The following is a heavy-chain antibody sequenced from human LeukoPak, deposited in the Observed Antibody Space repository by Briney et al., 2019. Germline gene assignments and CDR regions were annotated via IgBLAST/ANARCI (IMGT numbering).Heavy chain of an antibody. J-gene: IGHJ4*02. CDR3: ARHDQWLVPEY. CDR2: IDPTDSYT. D-gene: IGHD6-19*01. Sequence: GESLKISCKAXGXXXXTHWIXXXXXMPGKGLEWMGRIDPTDSYTNYSPSFQGHVTISTDKSISTAYLEWSGLKASDSGMYFCARHDQWLVPEYWGQGTLVTVSS. CDR1: GXXXXTHW. V-gene: IGHV5-10-1*01.